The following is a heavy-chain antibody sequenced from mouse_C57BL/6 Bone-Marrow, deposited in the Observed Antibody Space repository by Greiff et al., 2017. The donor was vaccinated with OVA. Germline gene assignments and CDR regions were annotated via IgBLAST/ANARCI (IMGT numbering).Heavy chain of an antibody. CDR3: ARRAVVEGYFDV. CDR2: INPSTGGT. V-gene: IGHV1-42*01. Sequence: VQLQQSGPELVKPGASVKISCKASGYSFTGYYMNWVKQSPEKSLEWIGEINPSTGGTTYNQKFKAKATLTVDKSSSTAYMQLKSLTSEDSAVYYCARRAVVEGYFDVWGTGTTLTVSS. J-gene: IGHJ2*01. D-gene: IGHD1-1*01. CDR1: GYSFTGYY.